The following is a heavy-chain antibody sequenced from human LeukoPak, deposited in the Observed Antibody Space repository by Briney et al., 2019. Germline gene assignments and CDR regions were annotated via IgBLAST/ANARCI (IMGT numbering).Heavy chain of an antibody. V-gene: IGHV3-9*01. CDR3: AKDWNYYDSSGAYAFDI. D-gene: IGHD3-22*01. Sequence: GRSLRLSCAASGFTFDDYAMHWVRQAPGKGLEWVSGISWNSGSIGYADSVKGRFTISRDNAKNSLYLQMNGLRAEDTALYYCAKDWNYYDSSGAYAFDIWGQGTMVTVSS. CDR1: GFTFDDYA. CDR2: ISWNSGSI. J-gene: IGHJ3*02.